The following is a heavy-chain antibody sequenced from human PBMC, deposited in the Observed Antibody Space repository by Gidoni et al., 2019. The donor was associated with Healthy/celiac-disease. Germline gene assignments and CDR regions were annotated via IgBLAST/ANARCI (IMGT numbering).Heavy chain of an antibody. D-gene: IGHD3-10*01. V-gene: IGHV3-23*01. CDR3: ARSTYYYGSGSYYGPYYYYGMDV. Sequence: EVQLLESGGGLVQPGWSLRLSCAASGFTFRSYAMSWVRQAPGKGLEWVSAISGSGGSTYYADSVKGRFTISRDNSKNTLYLQMNSLRAEDTAVYYCARSTYYYGSGSYYGPYYYYGMDVWGQGTTVTVSS. CDR2: ISGSGGST. J-gene: IGHJ6*02. CDR1: GFTFRSYA.